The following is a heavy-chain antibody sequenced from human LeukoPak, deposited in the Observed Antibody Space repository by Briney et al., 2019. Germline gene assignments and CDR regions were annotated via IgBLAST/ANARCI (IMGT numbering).Heavy chain of an antibody. J-gene: IGHJ3*02. CDR3: AKGWPTDAFSI. V-gene: IGHV3-11*01. CDR2: IGSSGSTV. CDR1: GFTFSDYY. Sequence: GGSLRLSYAASGFTFSDYYMSWVRQAPGKGLEWISCIGSSGSTVYYADSVKGRFTISRDNAKKSLYLQMNSLRAEDTAVYYCAKGWPTDAFSIWGLGTMVTVSS. D-gene: IGHD4-11*01.